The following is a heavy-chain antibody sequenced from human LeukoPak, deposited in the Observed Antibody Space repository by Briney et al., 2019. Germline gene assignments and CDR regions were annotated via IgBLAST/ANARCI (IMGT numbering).Heavy chain of an antibody. J-gene: IGHJ4*02. CDR3: AKEGNDYDDYGGDDY. Sequence: GGSLRLSCAASGFTFSNYAMSWVRQAPGKGLEWVSAISGSGGSTYYADSVKGRFTISRDNSRNTLYLQMNSLRAEDTAVYYCAKEGNDYDDYGGDDYWGQGTLVTVSS. CDR1: GFTFSNYA. CDR2: ISGSGGST. D-gene: IGHD4-17*01. V-gene: IGHV3-23*01.